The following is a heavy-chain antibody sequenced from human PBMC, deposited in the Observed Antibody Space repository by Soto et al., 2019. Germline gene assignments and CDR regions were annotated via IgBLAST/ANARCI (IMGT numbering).Heavy chain of an antibody. D-gene: IGHD3-16*01. J-gene: IGHJ4*02. CDR1: GGSISSGGYY. V-gene: IGHV4-31*03. Sequence: QVQLQESGPGLVKPSQTLSLTCTVSGGSISSGGYYWSWIRQHPGKGLEWIGYIYYSGSTYYNPSLKSRVTISVDTSKNQFSLKLSSVTAADTAVYYCARASPDDYIWGSYGYYFDYWGQGTLVTVSS. CDR3: ARASPDDYIWGSYGYYFDY. CDR2: IYYSGST.